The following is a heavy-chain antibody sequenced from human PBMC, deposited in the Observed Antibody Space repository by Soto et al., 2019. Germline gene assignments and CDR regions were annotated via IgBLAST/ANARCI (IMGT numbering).Heavy chain of an antibody. Sequence: QVQLVQSGAEVKKPGASVRVSCKASGYTFTAYAMDWVRQTPGQRLEWVGWINVGTGDTEYSQQFQGRVNITRYTSARTLYMELSSLRSEDTAVYYCARDVDTSMSAPLDYWGQGSLVTVSS. CDR3: ARDVDTSMSAPLDY. J-gene: IGHJ4*02. V-gene: IGHV1-3*01. CDR2: INVGTGDT. D-gene: IGHD5-18*01. CDR1: GYTFTAYA.